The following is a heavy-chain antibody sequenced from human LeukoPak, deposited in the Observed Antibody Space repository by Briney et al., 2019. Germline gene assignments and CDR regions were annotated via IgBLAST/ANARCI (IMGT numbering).Heavy chain of an antibody. CDR2: IIPIFGTA. V-gene: IGHV1-69*01. CDR1: GGTFSSYA. J-gene: IGHJ6*03. CDR3: LRAGDGIRYFDWLHYMDV. D-gene: IGHD3-9*01. Sequence: SVKVSCKASGGTFSSYAISWVRQAPGQGLEWMGGIIPIFGTANYAQKFQGRVTITADESTSTAYMELSSLRSEDTAVYYCLRAGDGIRYFDWLHYMDVWGKGTTVTVSS.